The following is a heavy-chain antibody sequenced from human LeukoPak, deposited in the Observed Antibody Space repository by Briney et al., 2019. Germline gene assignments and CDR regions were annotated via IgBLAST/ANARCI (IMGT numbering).Heavy chain of an antibody. CDR1: GYTFTDYY. V-gene: IGHV1-2*02. J-gene: IGHJ4*02. Sequence: ASVKVSCKASGYTFTDYYIHWVRQAPGQGLEWMGWINPDSGDTNYAQKFQGRVTMTRDTSITTIYMELSSLRSDDTAVYFCARSERYCRSTSCYTHWGQETQVTVYS. CDR3: ARSERYCRSTSCYTH. CDR2: INPDSGDT. D-gene: IGHD2-2*02.